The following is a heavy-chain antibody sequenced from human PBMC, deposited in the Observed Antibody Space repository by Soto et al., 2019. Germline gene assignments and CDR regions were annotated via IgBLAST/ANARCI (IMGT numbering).Heavy chain of an antibody. CDR2: VSTSGRST. Sequence: GGSLRLSCSASGFIFSESTIYWVRQVPGKGLGAISAVSTSGRSTYYADSVKDRFTISRDNSKNTLFLQMGSLRPEDTAIYYCVKQAHGLDGVAFDYWGQGTQVTVSS. CDR3: VKQAHGLDGVAFDY. J-gene: IGHJ4*02. V-gene: IGHV3-64D*06. D-gene: IGHD2-15*01. CDR1: GFIFSEST.